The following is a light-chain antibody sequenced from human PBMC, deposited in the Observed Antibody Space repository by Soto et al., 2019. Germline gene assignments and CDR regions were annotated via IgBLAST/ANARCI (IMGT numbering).Light chain of an antibody. J-gene: IGKJ5*01. CDR3: QQYNNWPLT. CDR2: HAS. CDR1: QSVRSN. V-gene: IGKV3-15*01. Sequence: EIVLTQSPATLSLSPGERATLSCRASQSVRSNLAWYQQTPGQAPRLLIYHASARATGIPARFSGSGSGTEFTLTISSLQSEDFAVYYCQQYNNWPLTFGQGTRLEI.